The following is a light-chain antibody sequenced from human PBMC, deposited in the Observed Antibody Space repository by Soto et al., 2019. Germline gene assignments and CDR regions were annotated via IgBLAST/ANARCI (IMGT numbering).Light chain of an antibody. Sequence: QSVLTQPPSASGTPGQTVTISCSGSSSNIGTYAVNWYQQLPGTAPKLLIYTNNQRPSGVPDRLSGSKSGTSASLAFNGLQSEDEADYFCAAWDDSLNSILFGGGTKLTVL. J-gene: IGLJ2*01. CDR3: AAWDDSLNSIL. CDR2: TNN. CDR1: SSNIGTYA. V-gene: IGLV1-44*01.